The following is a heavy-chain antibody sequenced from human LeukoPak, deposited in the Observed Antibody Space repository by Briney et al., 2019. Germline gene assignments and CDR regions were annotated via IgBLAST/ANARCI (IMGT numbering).Heavy chain of an antibody. V-gene: IGHV3-7*01. CDR2: IKHDGSVQ. CDR3: AVRWGTVVATCDI. CDR1: GFTFSSYW. J-gene: IGHJ3*02. D-gene: IGHD3-22*01. Sequence: GGSLRLSCAASGFTFSSYWMSRLRQAPGKGLEWVANIKHDGSVQYCVDSVKGRFTISRDKSKNTLYLQMNSLRAEDTAVYYCAVRWGTVVATCDIWGQGTMVTVSS.